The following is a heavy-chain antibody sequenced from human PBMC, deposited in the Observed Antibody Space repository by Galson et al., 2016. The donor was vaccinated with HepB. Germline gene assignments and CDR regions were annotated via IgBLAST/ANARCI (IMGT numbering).Heavy chain of an antibody. D-gene: IGHD5-18*01. CDR3: ARGGGPLHTAMVVDHFDY. CDR1: GDSVSSNVAA. J-gene: IGHJ4*02. CDR2: TYYRSKWYN. Sequence: CAISGDSVSSNVAAWHWIRQSPSRGLEWLGRTYYRSKWYNAYAVSVKSRVTINPDTSKNQFSLHLNSVTPEDTAVYYCARGGGPLHTAMVVDHFDYWGQGTLVSVSS. V-gene: IGHV6-1*01.